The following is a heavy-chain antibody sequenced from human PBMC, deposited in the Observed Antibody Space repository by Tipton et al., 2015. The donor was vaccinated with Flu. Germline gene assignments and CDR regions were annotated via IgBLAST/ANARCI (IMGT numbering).Heavy chain of an antibody. D-gene: IGHD1-26*01. CDR1: GYTFTKYG. V-gene: IGHV1-18*01. Sequence: VQLVQSGAEVKKPGASVKVSCKASGYTFTKYGITWVRQAPGQGLEWMGWISAYNGNTNYAQNVQGRVTMTTDISTSTAYMELRSLRSDDTAVYYCARDRRSGSYPGEWFDPWGQGTLVTVSS. J-gene: IGHJ5*02. CDR2: ISAYNGNT. CDR3: ARDRRSGSYPGEWFDP.